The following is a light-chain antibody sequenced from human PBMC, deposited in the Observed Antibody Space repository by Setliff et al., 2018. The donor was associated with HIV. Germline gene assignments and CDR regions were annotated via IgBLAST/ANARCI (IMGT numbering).Light chain of an antibody. Sequence: QSALTQSPSASGSPGQSVTISCTGTSSDVGGYNYVSWHQRHPGKAPKVIIYEVSKRPSGVPDRFSGSKSGNTASLTVSGLQAEDEADYYCSSYAGSSYVFGSGTKVTVL. J-gene: IGLJ1*01. CDR2: EVS. CDR3: SSYAGSSYV. CDR1: SSDVGGYNY. V-gene: IGLV2-8*01.